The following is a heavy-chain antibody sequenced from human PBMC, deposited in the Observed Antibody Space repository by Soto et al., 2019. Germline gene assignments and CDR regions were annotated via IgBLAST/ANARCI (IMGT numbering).Heavy chain of an antibody. CDR1: GYSFTSYW. V-gene: IGHV5-51*01. CDR3: ARHPNEVTFGGVIAGWFDP. D-gene: IGHD3-16*02. CDR2: IYPGDSDT. Sequence: PVESLKISCKGSGYSFTSYWIGWVRRMPGKGLEWMGIIYPGDSDTRYSPSFQGQVTISADKSISTAYLQWSSLKASDTAMYYCARHPNEVTFGGVIAGWFDPWGQGTRVTAPQ. J-gene: IGHJ5*02.